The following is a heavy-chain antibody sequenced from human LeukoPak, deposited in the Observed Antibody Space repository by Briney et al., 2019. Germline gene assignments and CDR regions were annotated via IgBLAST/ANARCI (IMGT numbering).Heavy chain of an antibody. J-gene: IGHJ4*02. D-gene: IGHD4-11*01. V-gene: IGHV3-30*02. Sequence: GGSLRLSCAASGFTFSSYAMSWVRQAPGKGLEWVAFIRYDGTNKYQADSVKGRFTISRDNSKNTLYLQMNSLRAEDTAVYYCAKDRDYSNFVHYFFDYWGQGTLVTVSS. CDR3: AKDRDYSNFVHYFFDY. CDR1: GFTFSSYA. CDR2: IRYDGTNK.